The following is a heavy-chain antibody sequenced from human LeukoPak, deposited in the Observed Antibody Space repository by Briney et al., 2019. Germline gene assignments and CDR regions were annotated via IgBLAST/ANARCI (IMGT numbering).Heavy chain of an antibody. V-gene: IGHV3-21*04. J-gene: IGHJ4*02. Sequence: GGSLRLSCAASGFTFSSYSMNWVRQAPGKGLEWVSSISSSSNYIYYADSVKGRFIISRNNAWNSLYLQLNSLRAEDTAVYYCAKWGCSGVNCYPFAYWGQGTLVTVSS. CDR1: GFTFSSYS. D-gene: IGHD2-15*01. CDR2: ISSSSNYI. CDR3: AKWGCSGVNCYPFAY.